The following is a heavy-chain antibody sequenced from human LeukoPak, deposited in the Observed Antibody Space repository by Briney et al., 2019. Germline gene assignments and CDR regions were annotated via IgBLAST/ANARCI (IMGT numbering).Heavy chain of an antibody. CDR1: GGSINNYY. V-gene: IGHV4-59*06. D-gene: IGHD2-2*02. J-gene: IGHJ5*02. CDR3: ARELRGYCSSTSCYIWFDP. CDR2: IYYSGST. Sequence: SETLSLTCTVSGGSINNYYWSWIRQHPGKGLEWIGYIYYSGSTYYNPSLKSRITISVDTSKNQFSLKLSSVTAADTAVYYCARELRGYCSSTSCYIWFDPWGQGTLVTVSS.